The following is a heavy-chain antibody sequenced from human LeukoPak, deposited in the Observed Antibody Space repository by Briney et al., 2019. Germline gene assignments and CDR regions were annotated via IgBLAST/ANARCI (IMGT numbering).Heavy chain of an antibody. CDR3: TTVDYGDLTPAASSDY. J-gene: IGHJ4*02. Sequence: PGGSLRLSCAASGFTFSNAWMSWVRQAPGKGLEWVGRIKTKTDGGTTEYAAPVKGRFTISRDDSEDTLYLQMNSLKTEDTAVYYCTTVDYGDLTPAASSDYWGQGTLVTVSS. V-gene: IGHV3-15*01. D-gene: IGHD4-17*01. CDR2: IKTKTDGGTT. CDR1: GFTFSNAW.